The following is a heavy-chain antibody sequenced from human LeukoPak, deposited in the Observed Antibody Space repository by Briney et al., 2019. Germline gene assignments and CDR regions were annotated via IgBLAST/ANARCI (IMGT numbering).Heavy chain of an antibody. J-gene: IGHJ3*02. V-gene: IGHV3-11*01. CDR3: ARDLAYSNYDIAFGI. D-gene: IGHD4-11*01. Sequence: GSLRLSCAASGFTFSDYYMSWIRQAPGKGLEWVSYISSSGSTIYYADSVKGRFTISRDNAKNSLYLQMNSLRAEDTAVYYCARDLAYSNYDIAFGIWGQGTMVTVSS. CDR1: GFTFSDYY. CDR2: ISSSGSTI.